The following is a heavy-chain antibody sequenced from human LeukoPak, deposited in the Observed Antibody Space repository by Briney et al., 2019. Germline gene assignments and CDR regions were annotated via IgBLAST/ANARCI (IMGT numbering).Heavy chain of an antibody. J-gene: IGHJ3*02. D-gene: IGHD3-22*01. CDR1: GITFSRFW. CDR2: INQDGSEK. V-gene: IGHV3-7*01. Sequence: GGSLRLSCAASGITFSRFWMSWVRQASGKGLQWVANINQDGSEKHYVDSVKGRFTISRDNAENSLYLQMNSLRAEDTAVYYCATSSSGYYHDAFDIWGQGTMVTVSS. CDR3: ATSSSGYYHDAFDI.